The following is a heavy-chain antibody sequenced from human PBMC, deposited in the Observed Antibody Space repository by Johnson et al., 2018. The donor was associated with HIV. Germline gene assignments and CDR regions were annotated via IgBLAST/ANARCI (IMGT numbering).Heavy chain of an antibody. CDR1: GFTFSSYW. Sequence: VQLVESGGGLVQPEGSLRLSCAASGFTFSSYWMHWVRQAPGKGLVWVSRINSDGSSTSYADSVKGRFTISRDNAKNTLYLQMNSLRAEDTAVYYCARGAPDYYDIPKNAFDIWGQGTMVTVSS. V-gene: IGHV3-74*01. D-gene: IGHD3-22*01. CDR2: INSDGSST. CDR3: ARGAPDYYDIPKNAFDI. J-gene: IGHJ3*02.